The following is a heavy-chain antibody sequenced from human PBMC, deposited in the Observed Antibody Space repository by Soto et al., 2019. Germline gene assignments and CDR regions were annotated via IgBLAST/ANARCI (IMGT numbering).Heavy chain of an antibody. CDR2: ISGGGGAT. CDR1: GFTFSRNA. V-gene: IGHV3-23*01. D-gene: IGHD1-26*01. J-gene: IGHJ4*02. Sequence: EVQLLESGGGLVQPGGSLRLSCAASGFTFSRNAMSWVRQAPGKGLEWVSGISGGGGATYYADSVKGRFTISRDNSKNTLYLQMNSLRAEDTAIYYCAKSEPYGSGSYYFVYWGQGTLVTVSS. CDR3: AKSEPYGSGSYYFVY.